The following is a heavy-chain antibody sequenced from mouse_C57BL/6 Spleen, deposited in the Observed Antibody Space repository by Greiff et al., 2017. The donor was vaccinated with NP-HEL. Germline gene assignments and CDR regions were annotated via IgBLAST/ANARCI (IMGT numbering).Heavy chain of an antibody. CDR3: AREGGFYYGSSYPFAY. D-gene: IGHD1-1*01. V-gene: IGHV1-59*01. Sequence: VQLQQPGAELVRPGTSVKLSCKASGYTFTSYWMHWVKQRPGQGLEWIGVIDPSDSYTNYNQKFKGKATLTVDTSSSTAYMQLSSLTSEDSAVYYCAREGGFYYGSSYPFAYWGQGTLVTVSA. CDR1: GYTFTSYW. J-gene: IGHJ3*01. CDR2: IDPSDSYT.